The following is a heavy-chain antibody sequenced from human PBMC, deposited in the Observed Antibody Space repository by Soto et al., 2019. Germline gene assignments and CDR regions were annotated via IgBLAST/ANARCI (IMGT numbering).Heavy chain of an antibody. CDR1: GFTVSSNY. Sequence: EVQLVESGGGLVQPGGSLRLSCAASGFTVSSNYMSWVRRAPGKGLEWVSVIYSGGSTYYADSVKGRFTISRDNSKNTLYLQMNSLRAEDTAVYYCARASWWAYYYYYMDVWGKGTTVTVSS. J-gene: IGHJ6*03. CDR3: ARASWWAYYYYYMDV. V-gene: IGHV3-66*01. D-gene: IGHD6-13*01. CDR2: IYSGGST.